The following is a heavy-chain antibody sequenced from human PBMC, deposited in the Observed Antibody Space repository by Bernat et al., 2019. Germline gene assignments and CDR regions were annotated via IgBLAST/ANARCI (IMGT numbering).Heavy chain of an antibody. V-gene: IGHV3-33*01. Sequence: QVQLFDSWGGVVQPLSSLRLSFAASGFTFISYGMHWVRHAPGKLLEWVAVIWYDVSNKYYADSVKGRFTISRDISKKTLYMQMNSMRAEDTAVYYFARGDYGDTRHTTNYKDVWGKWNTVTVS. CDR1: GFTFISYG. D-gene: IGHD4-17*01. J-gene: IGHJ6*03. CDR3: ARGDYGDTRHTTNYKDV. CDR2: IWYDVSNK.